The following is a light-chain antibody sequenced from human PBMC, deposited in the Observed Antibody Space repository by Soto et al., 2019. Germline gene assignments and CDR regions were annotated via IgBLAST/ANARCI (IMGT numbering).Light chain of an antibody. Sequence: EIVLTQSPGTLSLSPGESATLSWRASQSISSSYLAWYQQKPGQAPRLLVYGASSRATGIPDRFSGSGSGTDFTLTISRLEPEDFAVYYCQQYGSSRFTFGPGTKVDIK. CDR2: GAS. CDR1: QSISSSY. CDR3: QQYGSSRFT. J-gene: IGKJ3*01. V-gene: IGKV3-20*01.